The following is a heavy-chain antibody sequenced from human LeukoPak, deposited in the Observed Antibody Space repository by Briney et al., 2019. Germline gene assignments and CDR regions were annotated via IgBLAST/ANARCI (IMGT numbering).Heavy chain of an antibody. D-gene: IGHD3-16*01. CDR1: GGSFSGYY. CDR2: INHSGST. V-gene: IGHV4-34*01. Sequence: SSETLSLTCAVYGGSFSGYYWSWIRQPPGKGLEWIGEINHSGSTNYNPSLKSRVTISVDTSKNQFSLKLSSVTAADTAVYYCARPPARGTYDFDYWGQRTLVTVSS. CDR3: ARPPARGTYDFDY. J-gene: IGHJ4*02.